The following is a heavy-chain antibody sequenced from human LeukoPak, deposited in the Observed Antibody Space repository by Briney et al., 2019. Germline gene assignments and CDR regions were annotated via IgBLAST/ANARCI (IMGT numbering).Heavy chain of an antibody. Sequence: GGSLRLSCAASGLIFHDYTMHWVRQAPGKGLEWVSYISSSGSTIYYADSVKGRFTISRDNAKNSLYLQMNSLRAEDTAVYYCAELGITMIGGVWGKGTTVTISS. CDR1: GLIFHDYT. J-gene: IGHJ6*04. D-gene: IGHD3-10*02. CDR2: ISSSGSTI. CDR3: AELGITMIGGV. V-gene: IGHV3-48*03.